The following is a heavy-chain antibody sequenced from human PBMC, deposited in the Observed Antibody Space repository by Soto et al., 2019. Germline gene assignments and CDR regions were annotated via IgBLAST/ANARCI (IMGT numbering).Heavy chain of an antibody. V-gene: IGHV3-20*04. CDR2: FDWNVDSS. CDR1: GFTFEDYG. D-gene: IGHD1-26*01. J-gene: IGHJ4*02. Sequence: PGGSLRLSCAGSGFTFEDYGMSWVRQTPGKGLEWVSGFDWNVDSSFYADSVKGLFTISRDNAKNSLYLQMNSLRAEDTALYYCARDKLTIVGATPDFWGQGTLVTV. CDR3: ARDKLTIVGATPDF.